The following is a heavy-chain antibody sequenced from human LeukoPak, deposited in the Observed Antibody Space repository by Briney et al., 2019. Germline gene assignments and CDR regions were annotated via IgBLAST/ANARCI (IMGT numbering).Heavy chain of an antibody. CDR3: ARQARTYYYDSSGYLGEKYYFDY. Sequence: SETLSLTCTVSGGSISSYYWSWIRQPPGKGLEWIGYIYYSGSTNYNPSLKSRVTISVDTSKNQFSLKLSSVTAADTAVYYCARQARTYYYDSSGYLGEKYYFDYWGQGTLVTVSS. V-gene: IGHV4-59*08. CDR2: IYYSGST. CDR1: GGSISSYY. D-gene: IGHD3-22*01. J-gene: IGHJ4*02.